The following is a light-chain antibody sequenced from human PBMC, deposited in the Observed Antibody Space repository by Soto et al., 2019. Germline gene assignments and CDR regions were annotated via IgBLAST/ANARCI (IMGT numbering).Light chain of an antibody. V-gene: IGLV2-14*01. CDR1: SSDVGGYNY. J-gene: IGLJ2*01. CDR3: SSYTSSRTLYVV. CDR2: DVS. Sequence: QSVLTQPASVSGSPGQSITISCTGTSSDVGGYNYVSWYQQHPGKAPKLMIYDVSNRPSGVSNRFSGSKSGNTASLTISGLQAEDEADYYCSSYTSSRTLYVVFGGGTKPTVL.